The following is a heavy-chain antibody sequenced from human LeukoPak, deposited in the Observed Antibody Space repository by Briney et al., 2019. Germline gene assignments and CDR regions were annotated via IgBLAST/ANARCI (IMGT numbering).Heavy chain of an antibody. J-gene: IGHJ4*02. CDR1: DGSFSGYY. V-gene: IGHV4-34*01. D-gene: IGHD3-16*01. Sequence: PSETLSLTCAPYDGSFSGYYWSWIRQPPGKGLEWIGEINHSGSTNYNPSLKSRVTISVDTSKNQSSLKLSSVTAADTAVYYCARGLGYFDYWGQGTLVTVSS. CDR2: INHSGST. CDR3: ARGLGYFDY.